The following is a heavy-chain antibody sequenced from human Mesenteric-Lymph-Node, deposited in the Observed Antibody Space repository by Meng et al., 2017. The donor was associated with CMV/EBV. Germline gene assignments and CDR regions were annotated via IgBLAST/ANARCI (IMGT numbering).Heavy chain of an antibody. CDR3: ARGPIETDYYNYYGLDV. J-gene: IGHJ6*02. CDR2: ISSSSSYI. V-gene: IGHV3-21*01. Sequence: GGSLRLSCAASGFTFSSYSMNWVRQAPGKGLEWVSSISSSSSYIYYADSVKGRFTISRDNAKNSLYLQMNSLRAEDTAVYYCARGPIETDYYNYYGLDVWGQGTTVTVSS. CDR1: GFTFSSYS. D-gene: IGHD5-24*01.